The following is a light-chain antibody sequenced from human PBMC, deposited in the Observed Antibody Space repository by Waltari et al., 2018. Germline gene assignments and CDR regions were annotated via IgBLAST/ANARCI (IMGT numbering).Light chain of an antibody. CDR1: KDISTF. CDR2: ATS. J-gene: IGKJ1*01. CDR3: LQSYTTPRT. Sequence: DIQMTQTQSSLSAYVGDRVTNTCRASKDISTFLRWYQQKPGEAPKLLIYATSTVKTGVPTRCASGGSGTDFTLTIRNLQPEDSATYYCLQSYTTPRTFGQGTRVDLK. V-gene: IGKV1-39*01.